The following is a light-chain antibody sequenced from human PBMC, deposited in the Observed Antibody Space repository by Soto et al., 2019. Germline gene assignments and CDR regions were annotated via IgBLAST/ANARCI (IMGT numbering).Light chain of an antibody. CDR1: TSDVGGYDH. J-gene: IGLJ3*02. V-gene: IGLV2-23*02. Sequence: QSVLTQPASVSGSPGQSITISCTGTTSDVGGYDHVSWYQHRPGRAPKLIIFEVSRRPSGASNRFSGSKSGNTASLTISGLQAEDEADYHCCSYAGDYTWVFGGGTKVTVL. CDR3: CSYAGDYTWV. CDR2: EVS.